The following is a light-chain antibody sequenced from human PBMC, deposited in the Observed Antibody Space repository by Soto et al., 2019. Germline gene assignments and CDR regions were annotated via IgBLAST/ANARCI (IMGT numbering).Light chain of an antibody. J-gene: IGKJ5*01. V-gene: IGKV3-20*01. CDR3: QQCGSSST. Sequence: EIVLTQSPGTLSLSPGERAPLSCRASQSLSSSYLAWYQQKPGQAPRLLIYGTSIRATGIPDRFSGSGSGTDFTLTITRLEPEDFAVYYCQQCGSSSTFGQGTRLEIK. CDR2: GTS. CDR1: QSLSSSY.